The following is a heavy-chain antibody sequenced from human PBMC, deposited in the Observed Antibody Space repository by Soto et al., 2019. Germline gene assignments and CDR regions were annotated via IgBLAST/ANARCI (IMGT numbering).Heavy chain of an antibody. Sequence: PSETLSLTCAVYGGSFSGYYWSWIRQPPGKGLEWIGEINHSGSTNYNPSLKSRVTISVDTSKNQFSLKLSSVTAADTAVYYCARGLMDDYVWGSYRPIVGYYFDYWGQGTLVTVSS. J-gene: IGHJ4*02. V-gene: IGHV4-34*01. D-gene: IGHD3-16*02. CDR1: GGSFSGYY. CDR3: ARGLMDDYVWGSYRPIVGYYFDY. CDR2: INHSGST.